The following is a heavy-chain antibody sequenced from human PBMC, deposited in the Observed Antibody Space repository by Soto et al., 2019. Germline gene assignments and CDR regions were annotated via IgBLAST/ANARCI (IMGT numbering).Heavy chain of an antibody. CDR3: ARDTHYDFWSGYYPPSYFDY. CDR2: ISHSGST. Sequence: SETLSLTCAVYGGSFSGYYWSWIRQPPGKGLEWIGEISHSGSTNYNPSLKSRVTISVDTSKNQFSLKLSSVTAADTAVYYCARDTHYDFWSGYYPPSYFDYWGQGTLVT. D-gene: IGHD3-3*01. J-gene: IGHJ4*02. CDR1: GGSFSGYY. V-gene: IGHV4-34*01.